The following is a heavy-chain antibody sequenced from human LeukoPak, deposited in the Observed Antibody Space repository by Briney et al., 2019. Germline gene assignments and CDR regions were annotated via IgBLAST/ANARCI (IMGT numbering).Heavy chain of an antibody. V-gene: IGHV3-30*03. CDR3: ARGGAARRAFDY. D-gene: IGHD6-6*01. Sequence: GGSLRLSCAASGFTFSSYGMHWVRQAPGKGLEWVAVISYDGSNKYYADSVKGRFTISRDNSKNTLYLQMNSLRAEDTAVYYCARGGAARRAFDYWGQGTLVTVSS. CDR2: ISYDGSNK. CDR1: GFTFSSYG. J-gene: IGHJ4*02.